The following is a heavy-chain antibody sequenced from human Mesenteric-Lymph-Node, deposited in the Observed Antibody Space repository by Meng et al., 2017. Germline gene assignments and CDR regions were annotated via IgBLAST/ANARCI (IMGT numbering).Heavy chain of an antibody. V-gene: IGHV3-30*01. CDR2: ISFDGTRE. Sequence: GESLKISCAASGFTFSWTAMHWVRQAPGKGLEWVASISFDGTREFYGASVEGRFSISRDNSKNTLYLQLTTLTPEDTAVYYCTADGTSLFDHWGQGTLVTVSS. CDR1: GFTFSWTA. CDR3: TADGTSLFDH. D-gene: IGHD3-16*02. J-gene: IGHJ4*02.